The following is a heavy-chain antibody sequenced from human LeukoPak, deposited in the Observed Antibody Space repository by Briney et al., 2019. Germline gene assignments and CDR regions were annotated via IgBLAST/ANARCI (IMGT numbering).Heavy chain of an antibody. J-gene: IGHJ1*01. V-gene: IGHV3-21*01. Sequence: GGSLRLSCAASGISFSNYAMNWVRQAPGKGLEWVSSIDGSSSHIYYADSVKGRFTISRDNTKSSLYLQMNSLRAEDMAVYYCARGYCGGDCYGDWGQGTLVTVSS. CDR1: GISFSNYA. CDR3: ARGYCGGDCYGD. CDR2: IDGSSSHI. D-gene: IGHD2-21*02.